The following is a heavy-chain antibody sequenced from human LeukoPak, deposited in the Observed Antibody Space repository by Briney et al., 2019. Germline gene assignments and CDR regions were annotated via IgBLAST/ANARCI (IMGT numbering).Heavy chain of an antibody. CDR1: GYTLTGYY. V-gene: IGHV1-2*02. CDR2: INPNSGGT. D-gene: IGHD6-13*01. Sequence: ASVKVSCKASGYTLTGYYMHWVRQAPGQGREWMGRINPNSGGTNYAQKFQGRVTMTRDTSISTAYMELSRLRSDDTAVYYCARDRAGTDGMDVWGQGTTVTVSS. CDR3: ARDRAGTDGMDV. J-gene: IGHJ6*02.